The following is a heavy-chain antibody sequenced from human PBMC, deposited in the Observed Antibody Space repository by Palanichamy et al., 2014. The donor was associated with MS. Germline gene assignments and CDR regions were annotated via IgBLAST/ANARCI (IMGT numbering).Heavy chain of an antibody. Sequence: QLQLQQWGAGLLKPSETLSLTCAVYGGSFTGHYWSWIRQHPGGSLEWIGEIGHDASTNYNPSLQSRVIISLDTSKNQFSLRLNSVTAADTAVYFCARCYLRGYCSGGNCYGGKYFDSWGQGTLVTVSS. D-gene: IGHD2-15*01. CDR3: ARCYLRGYCSGGNCYGGKYFDS. V-gene: IGHV4-34*02. J-gene: IGHJ4*02. CDR2: IGHDAST. CDR1: GGSFTGHY.